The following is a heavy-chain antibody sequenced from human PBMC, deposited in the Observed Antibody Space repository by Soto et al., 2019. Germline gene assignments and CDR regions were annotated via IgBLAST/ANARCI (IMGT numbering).Heavy chain of an antibody. CDR2: IYYSGST. CDR3: ARITHDFWSGPHYYYYMDV. D-gene: IGHD3-3*01. J-gene: IGHJ6*03. Sequence: SETLSLTCTVSGGSISSSSYYWGWIRQPPGKGLEWIGSIYYSGSTYYNPSLKSRVTISVDTSKNQFSLKLSSVTAADTAVYYCARITHDFWSGPHYYYYMDVWGKGTTVTVSS. V-gene: IGHV4-39*01. CDR1: GGSISSSSYY.